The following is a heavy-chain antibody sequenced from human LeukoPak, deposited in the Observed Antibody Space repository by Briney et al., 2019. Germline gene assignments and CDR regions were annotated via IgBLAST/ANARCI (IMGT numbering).Heavy chain of an antibody. J-gene: IGHJ4*02. D-gene: IGHD3-10*01. V-gene: IGHV3-9*03. CDR1: GFTFDDYA. Sequence: GGSLRLSCAGSGFTFDDYAMHWVRQAPGKGLEWVSGISWNSGNIGYADSVKGRFIVSRDNAKNSLYLQMNSLRDEDMALYYCAKGRSGYYYGSGPLDYWGQGTLVTVSS. CDR3: AKGRSGYYYGSGPLDY. CDR2: ISWNSGNI.